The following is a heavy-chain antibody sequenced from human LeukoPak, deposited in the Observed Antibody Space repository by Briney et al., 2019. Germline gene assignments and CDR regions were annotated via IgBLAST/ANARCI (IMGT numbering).Heavy chain of an antibody. CDR3: ARAWGSGYYFDY. CDR2: IYYSGST. V-gene: IGHV4-31*03. Sequence: SETLPLTCTVSGGSISSGGYYWRWIRQHPGKGLEWIGYIYYSGSTYYNPSLKSRVTISVDTSKNQFSLKLSSVTAADTAVYYCARAWGSGYYFDYWGQGTLVTVSS. D-gene: IGHD7-27*01. J-gene: IGHJ4*02. CDR1: GGSISSGGYY.